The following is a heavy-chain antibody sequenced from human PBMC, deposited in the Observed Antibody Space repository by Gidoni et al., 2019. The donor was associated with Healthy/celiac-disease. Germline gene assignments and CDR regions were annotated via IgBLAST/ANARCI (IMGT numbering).Heavy chain of an antibody. CDR2: IYYSGST. V-gene: IGHV4-39*01. J-gene: IGHJ4*02. Sequence: QLQLQESGPGLVKPSETLSLTCTFSGGSISSSSYYWGWIRQPPGKGLEWIGSIYYSGSTYYNPSLKSRVTISVDTSKNQFSLKLSSVTAADTAVYYCARLVGATNFDYWGQGTLVTVSS. CDR1: GGSISSSSYY. CDR3: ARLVGATNFDY. D-gene: IGHD1-26*01.